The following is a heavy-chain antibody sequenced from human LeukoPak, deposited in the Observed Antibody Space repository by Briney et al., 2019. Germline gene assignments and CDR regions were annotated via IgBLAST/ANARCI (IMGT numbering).Heavy chain of an antibody. CDR2: IYYSGST. CDR3: ARRSFDYGDPSFDY. Sequence: SQTLSLTCTVSGGSISSGDYYWSWIRQPPGKGLEWIGYIYYSGSTYYNPSLKSRVTISVDTSKNQFSLKLSSVTAADTAVYYCARRSFDYGDPSFDYWGQGTLVTVSS. CDR1: GGSISSGDYY. D-gene: IGHD4-17*01. V-gene: IGHV4-30-4*01. J-gene: IGHJ4*02.